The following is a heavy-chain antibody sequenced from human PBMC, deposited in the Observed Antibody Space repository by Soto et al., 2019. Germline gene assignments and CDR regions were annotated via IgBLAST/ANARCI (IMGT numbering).Heavy chain of an antibody. CDR3: LRHATDPPAYYYSAMDV. CDR2: IYSSGRT. Sequence: PSGNLALTWNVSGESITTSGYYWDWIRQPPGKGLEWIGSIYSSGRTYYNPSLNSRVTISLDTTKNQIYLKLNSVTAADTAVHYCLRHATDPPAYYYSAMDVWGQGTTVT. CDR1: GESITTSGYY. V-gene: IGHV4-39*01. J-gene: IGHJ6*02.